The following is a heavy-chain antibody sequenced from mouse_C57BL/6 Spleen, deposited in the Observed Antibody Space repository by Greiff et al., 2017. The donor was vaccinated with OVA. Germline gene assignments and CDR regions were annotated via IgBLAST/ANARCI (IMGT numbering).Heavy chain of an antibody. CDR1: GYTFTDYN. V-gene: IGHV1-22*01. CDR3: ARRYEGVYYFDY. J-gene: IGHJ2*01. Sequence: EVQLQQSGPELVKPGASVKMSCKASGYTFTDYNMHWVKQSHGKSLEWIGYINPNNGGTSYNQKFKGKATLTVNKSSSTAYMELRSLTSEDSSVYYCARRYEGVYYFDYWGQGTTLTVSS. D-gene: IGHD2-14*01. CDR2: INPNNGGT.